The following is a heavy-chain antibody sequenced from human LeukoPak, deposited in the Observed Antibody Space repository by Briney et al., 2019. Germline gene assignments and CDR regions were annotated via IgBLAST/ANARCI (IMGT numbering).Heavy chain of an antibody. V-gene: IGHV3-7*01. CDR3: AKFPLISTGFFDY. J-gene: IGHJ4*02. D-gene: IGHD4-17*01. CDR2: IKQDGSEK. Sequence: GGSLRLSCAASGFTFSSYWMSWVRQAPGKGLEWVANIKQDGSEKYYVDSVKGRFTISRDNAKNSLFLQMNSLRAEDTAVYYCAKFPLISTGFFDYWGQGTLVTVSS. CDR1: GFTFSSYW.